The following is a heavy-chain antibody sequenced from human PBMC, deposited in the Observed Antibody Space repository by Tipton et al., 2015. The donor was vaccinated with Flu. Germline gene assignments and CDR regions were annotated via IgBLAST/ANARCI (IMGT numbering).Heavy chain of an antibody. V-gene: IGHV4-59*08. CDR3: ARREGSSGWFGMDV. CDR1: GGSISSYY. D-gene: IGHD6-19*01. CDR2: IYYSGST. J-gene: IGHJ6*02. Sequence: TLSLTCTVSGGSISSYYWSWIRQPPGKGLEWIGYIYYSGSTNYNLSLKSRVTISVDTSKNQFSLKLSSVTAADTAVYYCARREGSSGWFGMDVWGQGTTVTVSS.